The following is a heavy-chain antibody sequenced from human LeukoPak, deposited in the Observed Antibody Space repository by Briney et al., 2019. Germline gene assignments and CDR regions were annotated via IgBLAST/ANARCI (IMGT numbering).Heavy chain of an antibody. CDR1: GGTFSSYA. CDR3: ARGGTTNCSGGSCYDY. CDR2: IIPILGIA. V-gene: IGHV1-69*04. J-gene: IGHJ4*02. D-gene: IGHD2-15*01. Sequence: GASVKVSCKASGGTFSSYAISWVRQAPGQGLEWMGRIIPILGIANYAQKFQGRVTITADKSTSTAYMELSSLRSEDTAVYYCARGGTTNCSGGSCYDYWGQGPLVTLSS.